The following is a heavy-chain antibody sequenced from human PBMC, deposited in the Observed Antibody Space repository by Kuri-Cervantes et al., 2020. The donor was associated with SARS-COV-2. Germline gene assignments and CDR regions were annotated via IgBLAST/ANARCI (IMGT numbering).Heavy chain of an antibody. V-gene: IGHV3-30*04. Sequence: GGSLRLSCAASGFTFSSYAMHWVRQAPGKGLEWVAVISYDGSNKYYADSVRGRFTLSRDNSKNTLYLQMNSLRPEDTAVYYCARSSDTAMERELDNWGQGTLVTVSS. CDR1: GFTFSSYA. CDR2: ISYDGSNK. J-gene: IGHJ4*02. CDR3: ARSSDTAMERELDN. D-gene: IGHD5-18*01.